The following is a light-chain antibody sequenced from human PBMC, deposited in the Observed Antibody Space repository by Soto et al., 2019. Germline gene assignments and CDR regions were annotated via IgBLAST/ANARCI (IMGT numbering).Light chain of an antibody. CDR1: QSVSSY. CDR3: QQRSNWPPRT. CDR2: DAS. V-gene: IGKV3-11*01. Sequence: EIVSTKSPATVSLSPGERATLSCRACQSVSSYLAWYQQKPGQAPRLLIYDASNRAPGIPARFSGSGSGTDFTLTISSREPEDFAVYYCQQRSNWPPRTFGGGTRVDIK. J-gene: IGKJ4*01.